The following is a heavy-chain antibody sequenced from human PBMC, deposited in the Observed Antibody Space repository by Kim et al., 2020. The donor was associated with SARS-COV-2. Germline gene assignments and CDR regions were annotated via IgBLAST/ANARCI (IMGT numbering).Heavy chain of an antibody. CDR1: GYTFTSYY. CDR2: INPSGGST. V-gene: IGHV1-46*01. D-gene: IGHD3-10*01. CDR3: VQEKWGVGAFDI. Sequence: ASVKVSCKASGYTFTSYYMHWVRQAPGQGLEWMGIINPSGGSTSYAQKFQGRVTMTRDTSTSTVYMELSSLRSEDTAVYYCVQEKWGVGAFDIWGQGTMVTVSS. J-gene: IGHJ3*02.